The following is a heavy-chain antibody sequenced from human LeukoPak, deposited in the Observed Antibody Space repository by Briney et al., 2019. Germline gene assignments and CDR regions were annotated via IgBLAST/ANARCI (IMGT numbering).Heavy chain of an antibody. Sequence: GASVKVSCKASGYTFTSYGISWVRQAPGQGLEWMGWISAYNGNTNYAQKLQGRVTMTTDTSTSTAYMELRSLRSDDTAVYYCARGPTCSGGSCYEYYFDYWGQGTLVTVSS. CDR1: GYTFTSYG. V-gene: IGHV1-18*01. D-gene: IGHD2-15*01. J-gene: IGHJ4*02. CDR2: ISAYNGNT. CDR3: ARGPTCSGGSCYEYYFDY.